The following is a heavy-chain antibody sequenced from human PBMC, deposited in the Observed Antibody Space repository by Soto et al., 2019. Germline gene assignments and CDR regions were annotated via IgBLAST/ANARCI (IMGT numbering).Heavy chain of an antibody. J-gene: IGHJ3*02. D-gene: IGHD2-15*01. CDR2: IYYSGST. V-gene: IGHV4-59*01. CDR1: GGSISSYY. CDR3: AREPGYCSGGSCYRRDNAFDI. Sequence: SETLSLTCTVSGGSISSYYWSWIRQPPGKGLEWIGYIYYSGSTNYNPSLKSRVTISVDTSKNQFSLKLSSVTAADTAVYYCAREPGYCSGGSCYRRDNAFDIRGQGIMVTVSS.